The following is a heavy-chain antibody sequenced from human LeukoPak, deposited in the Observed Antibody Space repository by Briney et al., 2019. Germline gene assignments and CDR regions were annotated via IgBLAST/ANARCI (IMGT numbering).Heavy chain of an antibody. Sequence: GGSLRLSCAASGFTFCRYAMHWVPQAPGKGLERGAVISYDGRNKYYADSVKGRFTISRDNSKNTLYLQMNSLRAEDTAVYYCARGAGQEWLSDYFDYWGQGTLVTVSS. V-gene: IGHV3-30*01. CDR2: ISYDGRNK. J-gene: IGHJ4*02. CDR1: GFTFCRYA. D-gene: IGHD3-3*01. CDR3: ARGAGQEWLSDYFDY.